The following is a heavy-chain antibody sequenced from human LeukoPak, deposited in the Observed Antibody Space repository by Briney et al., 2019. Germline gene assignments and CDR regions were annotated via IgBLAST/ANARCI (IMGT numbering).Heavy chain of an antibody. CDR2: INPNSGGT. V-gene: IGHV1-2*02. CDR3: ARTPPLYGSGSYSHKPLDY. J-gene: IGHJ4*02. CDR1: GYTFTGYY. D-gene: IGHD3-10*01. Sequence: ASVKVSCKASGYTFTGYYMHWVRQAPGQGLEWMGWINPNSGGTNYAQKFQGRVTMTRDTSISTAYMELSRLRSDDTAVYYCARTPPLYGSGSYSHKPLDYWGQGTLVTVSS.